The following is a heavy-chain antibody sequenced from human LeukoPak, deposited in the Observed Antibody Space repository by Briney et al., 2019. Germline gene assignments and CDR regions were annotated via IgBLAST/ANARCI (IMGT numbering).Heavy chain of an antibody. CDR1: GFTFSSYS. Sequence: GGSLRLSCAASGFTFSSYSMNWVRQAPGKGLEWVSSISSSSYIYYADSVKGRFTISRDNAKNSLYLQMNSLRAEDTAVYYCARDSARERGLWFDPWGQGTLVTVSS. J-gene: IGHJ5*02. D-gene: IGHD3-16*01. V-gene: IGHV3-21*04. CDR3: ARDSARERGLWFDP. CDR2: ISSSSYI.